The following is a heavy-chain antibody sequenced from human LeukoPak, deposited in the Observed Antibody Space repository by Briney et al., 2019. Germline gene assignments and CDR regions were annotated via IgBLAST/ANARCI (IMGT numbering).Heavy chain of an antibody. CDR3: ARNADYTGAGNLDY. J-gene: IGHJ4*02. Sequence: QSGGSLRLSCAASGFTFSDYAIYWVRQAPGKGLEWVAIISYDGTKKSYAKSVKGRFTISRDNSKKTVYLQMSSLRDDDTATFFCARNADYTGAGNLDYWGQGTLVIVSS. CDR1: GFTFSDYA. D-gene: IGHD2-8*02. V-gene: IGHV3-30*04. CDR2: ISYDGTKK.